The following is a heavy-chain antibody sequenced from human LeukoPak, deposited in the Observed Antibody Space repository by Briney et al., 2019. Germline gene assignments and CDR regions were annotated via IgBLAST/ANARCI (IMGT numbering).Heavy chain of an antibody. J-gene: IGHJ3*02. V-gene: IGHV4-34*01. D-gene: IGHD6-13*01. CDR1: GGSFSGYY. Sequence: SETLSLTCAVYGGSFSGYYWSWIRQPPGKGLEWIGEINHSGSTNYNPSLKSRVTISVDTSKNQFSLKLSSVTAADTAVYCCARASSSLGAFDIWGQGTMVTVSS. CDR3: ARASSSLGAFDI. CDR2: INHSGST.